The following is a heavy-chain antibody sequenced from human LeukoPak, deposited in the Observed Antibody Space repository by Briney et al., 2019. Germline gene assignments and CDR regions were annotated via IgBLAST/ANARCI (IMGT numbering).Heavy chain of an antibody. V-gene: IGHV4-59*01. CDR2: IYYSGST. Sequence: SETLSLTCTVSGGSISSYYWSWIRQPPGKGLEWIGYIYYSGSTNYNPSLKSRVTISVDTSKNQFSLKLSSVTAADTAVYYCARDRDCGGDCYGYWGQGTLVTVSS. CDR1: GGSISSYY. CDR3: ARDRDCGGDCYGY. D-gene: IGHD2-21*01. J-gene: IGHJ4*02.